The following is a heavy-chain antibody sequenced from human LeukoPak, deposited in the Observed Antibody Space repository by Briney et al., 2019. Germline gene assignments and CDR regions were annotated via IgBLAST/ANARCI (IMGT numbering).Heavy chain of an antibody. J-gene: IGHJ4*02. CDR1: GYTFTSYY. CDR2: INPNSGGT. V-gene: IGHV1-2*02. Sequence: GASVKVSCKASGYTFTSYYMHWVRQAPGQGLEWMGWINPNSGGTNYAQKFQGRVTMTRDTSISTAYMELSGLRSDDTAVYYCARGPSGTSCTDYWGQGTLVTVSS. D-gene: IGHD2-2*01. CDR3: ARGPSGTSCTDY.